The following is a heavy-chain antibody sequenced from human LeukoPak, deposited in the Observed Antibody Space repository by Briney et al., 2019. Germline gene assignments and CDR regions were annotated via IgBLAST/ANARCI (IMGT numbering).Heavy chain of an antibody. V-gene: IGHV3-23*01. CDR1: GFTFTSYA. CDR2: ISGSGDST. Sequence: PGGSLRLSCAASGFTFTSYAMSWVRQAPGKGLERVSAISGSGDSTYYADSVKGRFTISRDNSKNTLCLQMNSLRAEDTAVYYCAMGADMDVWGQGTTVTVSS. J-gene: IGHJ6*02. CDR3: AMGADMDV. D-gene: IGHD4/OR15-4a*01.